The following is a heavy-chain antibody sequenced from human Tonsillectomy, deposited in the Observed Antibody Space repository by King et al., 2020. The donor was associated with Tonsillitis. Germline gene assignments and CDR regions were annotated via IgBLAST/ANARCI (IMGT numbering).Heavy chain of an antibody. V-gene: IGHV4-59*01. J-gene: IGHJ4*02. CDR2: IYYSGST. CDR1: GGSISSYY. D-gene: IGHD5-18*01. Sequence: QLQLQESGPGLVKPSETLSLTCTVSGGSISSYYWSWIRQPPGKGLEWIGYIYYSGSTNYNPSLKSRVTVSVDTSKTQLSLKLSSVTAAATAVYYCASGLSRIQLFGYWGQGTLVTVSS. CDR3: ASGLSRIQLFGY.